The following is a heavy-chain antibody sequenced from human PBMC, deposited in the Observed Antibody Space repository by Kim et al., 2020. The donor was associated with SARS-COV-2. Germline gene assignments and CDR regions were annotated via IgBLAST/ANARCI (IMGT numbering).Heavy chain of an antibody. CDR3: ARDWEHSYGSGTYIFDY. CDR1: GFTFSSYA. D-gene: IGHD3-10*01. V-gene: IGHV3-30-3*01. J-gene: IGHJ4*01. CDR2: ISSDGTNE. Sequence: GGSLRLSCAASGFTFSSYAMHWVRQAPGKGLEWVAVISSDGTNEYYADSVKGRFPISRDNSTNTLYLEMNSLRAEDTALYYCARDWEHSYGSGTYIFDYWGHGTLVTVST.